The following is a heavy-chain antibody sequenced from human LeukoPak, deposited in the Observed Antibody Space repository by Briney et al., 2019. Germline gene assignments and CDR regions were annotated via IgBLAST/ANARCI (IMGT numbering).Heavy chain of an antibody. CDR1: GGSFSPYY. V-gene: IGHV4-34*01. D-gene: IGHD3-22*01. CDR2: INYRGST. J-gene: IGHJ3*02. Sequence: PSETLSLTCAVYGGSFSPYYWGWIRQPPGKGLEWIGSIHYSGSPYYINYRGSTFYNPSLKSRVTISVDTSKNEFSLKLSSVIAADTAIYYCARNDSGGFDAFDIWGQGTMVTVSS. CDR3: ARNDSGGFDAFDI.